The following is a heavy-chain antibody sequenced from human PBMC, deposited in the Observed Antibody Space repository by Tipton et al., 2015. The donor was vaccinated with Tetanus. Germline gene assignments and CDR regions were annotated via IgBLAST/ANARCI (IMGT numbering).Heavy chain of an antibody. D-gene: IGHD2-15*01. CDR1: GFTFSNAW. CDR3: TTLRLPQSGGYYYGMDV. CDR2: IKSKTDGGTT. J-gene: IGHJ6*02. Sequence: SLRLSCAASGFTFSNAWMSWVRQAPGKGLEWVGRIKSKTDGGTTDYAAPVKGRFTISRDDSKNTLYLQMNSLKTEDTAVYYCTTLRLPQSGGYYYGMDVWGQGTTVTVSS. V-gene: IGHV3-15*01.